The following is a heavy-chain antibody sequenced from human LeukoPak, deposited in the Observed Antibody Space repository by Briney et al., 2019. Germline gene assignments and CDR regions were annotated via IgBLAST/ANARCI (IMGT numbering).Heavy chain of an antibody. J-gene: IGHJ4*02. V-gene: IGHV3-23*01. D-gene: IGHD3-22*01. Sequence: PGGSLRLSCAVSGFPFSNSWMYWVRQAPGKGLEWVSAISGSGGSTYYADSVKGRFTISRDNSKNTLYLQMNSLRAEDTAVYYCAKDPTHYYDSSGYYYWGQGTLVTVSS. CDR1: GFPFSNSW. CDR2: ISGSGGST. CDR3: AKDPTHYYDSSGYYY.